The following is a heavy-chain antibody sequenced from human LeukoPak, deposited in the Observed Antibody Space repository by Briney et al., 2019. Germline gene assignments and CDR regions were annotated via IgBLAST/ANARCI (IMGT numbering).Heavy chain of an antibody. D-gene: IGHD6-13*01. Sequence: SQTLSLTCAISGDSVSSNSAAGNWIRRSPSRGLKWLGRTYYRSKWYNDYAVSVKSRITINPDTSKNQFSLQLNSVTPEDTAVYYCARASAAQFDPWGQGTLVTVSS. CDR2: TYYRSKWYN. V-gene: IGHV6-1*01. CDR1: GDSVSSNSAA. J-gene: IGHJ5*02. CDR3: ARASAAQFDP.